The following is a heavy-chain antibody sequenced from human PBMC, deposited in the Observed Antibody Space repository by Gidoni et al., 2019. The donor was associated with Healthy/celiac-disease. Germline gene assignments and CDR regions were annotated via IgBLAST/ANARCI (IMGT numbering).Heavy chain of an antibody. V-gene: IGHV3-30-3*01. J-gene: IGHJ5*02. CDR2: ISYNGRNN. Sequence: QVQLVESGGGVVQPGRSLRLSCAASGFTFSRYAMHWVRQAPGKGLEGVAVISYNGRNNYYADSVKGRFTISRDNSKNTLYLQMNSLRAEDTAVYYCARAASGYDFWSGYLGSQNWFDPWGQGTLVTVSS. CDR1: GFTFSRYA. D-gene: IGHD3-3*01. CDR3: ARAASGYDFWSGYLGSQNWFDP.